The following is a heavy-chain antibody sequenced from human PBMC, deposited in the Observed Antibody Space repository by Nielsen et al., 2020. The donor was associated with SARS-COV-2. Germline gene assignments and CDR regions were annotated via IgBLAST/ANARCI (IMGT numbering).Heavy chain of an antibody. J-gene: IGHJ4*02. CDR3: ARDYDILTGYFLFDY. V-gene: IGHV3-13*01. CDR2: IGTAGDT. CDR1: GFTFSSYD. Sequence: GESLKISCAASGFTFSSYDMHWVRQATGKGLEWVSAIGTAGDTYYPGSVKGRFTISRENAKNSLYLQMNSLRAEDTAVYYCARDYDILTGYFLFDYWGQGTLVTVSS. D-gene: IGHD3-9*01.